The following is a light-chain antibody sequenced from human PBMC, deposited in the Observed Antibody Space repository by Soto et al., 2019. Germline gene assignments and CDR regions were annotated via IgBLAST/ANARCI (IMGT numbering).Light chain of an antibody. J-gene: IGKJ1*01. CDR2: GAS. CDR3: QQTYTAPRT. V-gene: IGKV1-39*01. CDR1: QSITIY. Sequence: DIQMTQSPSSLSASVGDRVTITCRASQSITIYLNWYQQQPGKAPRLLIYGASTLQTGVPSRFSGSGSMTDFTLTISDVQPEDFATYYCQQTYTAPRTFGQGTKVDI.